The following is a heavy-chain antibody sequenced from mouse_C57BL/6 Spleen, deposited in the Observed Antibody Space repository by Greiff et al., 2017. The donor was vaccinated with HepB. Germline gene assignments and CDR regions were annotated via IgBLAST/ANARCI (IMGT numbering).Heavy chain of an antibody. CDR3: TGNEKDYFDY. CDR1: GFNIKDDY. J-gene: IGHJ2*01. CDR2: IDPENGDT. Sequence: EVQLQQSGAELVRPGASVKLSCTASGFNIKDDYMHWVKQRPEQGLEWIGWIDPENGDTEYASKFQGKATITADTSSNTAYLQLSSLTSEDTAVYYCTGNEKDYFDYWGQGTTLTVSS. V-gene: IGHV14-4*01.